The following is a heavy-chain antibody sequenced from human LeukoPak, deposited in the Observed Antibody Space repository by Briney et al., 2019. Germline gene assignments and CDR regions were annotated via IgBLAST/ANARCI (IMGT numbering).Heavy chain of an antibody. CDR3: ARAKGGSQVITIFGVVPPNWFDP. V-gene: IGHV1-46*01. J-gene: IGHJ5*02. CDR1: GYTFTSYY. D-gene: IGHD3-3*01. CDR2: INPSGGST. Sequence: ASVKVSCKAPGYTFTSYYMHWVRQAPGQGLEWMGIINPSGGSTSYAQKFQGRVTMTRDTSTSTVYMELSSLRSEDTAVYYCARAKGGSQVITIFGVVPPNWFDPWGQGTLVTVSS.